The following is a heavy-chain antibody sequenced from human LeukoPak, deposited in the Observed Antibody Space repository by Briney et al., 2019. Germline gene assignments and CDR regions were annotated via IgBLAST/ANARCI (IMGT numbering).Heavy chain of an antibody. CDR3: ARRDSYGYYFDY. V-gene: IGHV4-39*01. J-gene: IGHJ4*02. CDR2: IYYSGST. D-gene: IGHD5-18*01. CDR1: GGSISSSSYY. Sequence: SETLSLTCTVSGGSISSSSYYWGWIRQPPGKGLEWIGSIYYSGSTYYNPSLKSRVAISVDTSKNQFALKLSSVTAADTAVYYCARRDSYGYYFDYWGQGTLVTVSS.